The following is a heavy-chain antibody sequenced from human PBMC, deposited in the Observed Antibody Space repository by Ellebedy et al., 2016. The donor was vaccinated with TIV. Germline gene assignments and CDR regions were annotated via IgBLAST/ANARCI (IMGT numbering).Heavy chain of an antibody. V-gene: IGHV1-18*01. D-gene: IGHD2-2*01. CDR3: ARYCNSTTCSNWFDP. Sequence: GQGLEWMGWISAYNGNTNYAQKLQGRVTMTTDTSTSTAYMELRSLRSDDTAVYYCARYCNSTTCSNWFDPWGQGTLVTVSS. J-gene: IGHJ5*02. CDR2: ISAYNGNT.